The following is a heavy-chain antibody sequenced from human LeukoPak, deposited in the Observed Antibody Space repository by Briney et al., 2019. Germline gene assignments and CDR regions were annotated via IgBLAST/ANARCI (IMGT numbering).Heavy chain of an antibody. CDR1: GVTFSDYA. Sequence: GGSLRLSCAVSGVTFSDYAMSWVRQAPGKGLEWVSVISGSGGRRYYADSVKGRFTISRDNSKNTLYLQMNSLSADDTALYYCAKAPSVGDGYNYWGYFDYWGQGTLVTVSS. CDR3: AKAPSVGDGYNYWGYFDY. J-gene: IGHJ4*02. D-gene: IGHD5-24*01. V-gene: IGHV3-23*01. CDR2: ISGSGGRR.